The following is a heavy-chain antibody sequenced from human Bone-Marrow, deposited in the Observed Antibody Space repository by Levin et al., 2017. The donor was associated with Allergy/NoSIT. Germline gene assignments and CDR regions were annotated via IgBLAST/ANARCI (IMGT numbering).Heavy chain of an antibody. CDR1: GFTFSSYT. CDR2: LSGSGGNT. J-gene: IGHJ4*02. Sequence: GESLKISCAGSGFTFSSYTMGWVRQAPGKGLEWVSALSGSGGNTYYADSVQGRFTISRDNSKNALYLQMNSLRAEDTAVYYCAKFPYDYVWGSYRYLYYFDSWGQGTLVTVSS. CDR3: AKFPYDYVWGSYRYLYYFDS. V-gene: IGHV3-23*01. D-gene: IGHD3-16*02.